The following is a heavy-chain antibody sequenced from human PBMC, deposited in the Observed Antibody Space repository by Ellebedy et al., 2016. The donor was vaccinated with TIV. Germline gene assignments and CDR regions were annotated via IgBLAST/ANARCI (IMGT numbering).Heavy chain of an antibody. V-gene: IGHV4-31*03. Sequence: SETLSLXCTVSGGSVSRSNYYWSWIRQYPGKGLEWIGYIYYSGSTYYNPSLKSRVTISVDTSKNQFSLKLGSVTAADTAVYFCAREWDYFDSSGYHTSYFDYWGQGTLVTVSS. CDR2: IYYSGST. D-gene: IGHD3-22*01. CDR1: GGSVSRSNYY. CDR3: AREWDYFDSSGYHTSYFDY. J-gene: IGHJ4*02.